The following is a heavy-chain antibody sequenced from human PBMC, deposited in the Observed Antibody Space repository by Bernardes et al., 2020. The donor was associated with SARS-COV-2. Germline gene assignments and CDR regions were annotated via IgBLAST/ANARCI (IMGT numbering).Heavy chain of an antibody. V-gene: IGHV4-61*02. D-gene: IGHD3-9*01. Sequence: SETLSLTCTVSGGSISSGSYYWSWIRQPAGKGLEWIGRIYTSGSTNYNPSLKSRVTISVDTSKNQFSLKLSSVTAADTAVYYCARERDGTYYDILTGYYNPIWYFDLWGRGTLVTVSS. CDR3: ARERDGTYYDILTGYYNPIWYFDL. CDR1: GGSISSGSYY. CDR2: IYTSGST. J-gene: IGHJ2*01.